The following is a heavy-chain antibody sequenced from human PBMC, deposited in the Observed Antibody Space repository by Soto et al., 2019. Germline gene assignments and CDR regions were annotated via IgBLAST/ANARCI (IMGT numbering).Heavy chain of an antibody. Sequence: QVQLQQWGAGLLKPSETLSLTCAVYGGSFSGYYWSWIRQPPGKGLEWIGEINHSGSTNYNPSLRRRVPMSVDTSKNQCSLKLSSVTAANTAVYYCARGGGYSGGWYENYYYCGMDVWGQGTTVTVSS. V-gene: IGHV4-34*01. CDR1: GGSFSGYY. CDR3: ARGGGYSGGWYENYYYCGMDV. CDR2: INHSGST. J-gene: IGHJ6*02. D-gene: IGHD6-19*01.